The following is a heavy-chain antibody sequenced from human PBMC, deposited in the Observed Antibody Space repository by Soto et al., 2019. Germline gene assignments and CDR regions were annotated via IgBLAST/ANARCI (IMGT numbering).Heavy chain of an antibody. CDR2: IYYSGST. D-gene: IGHD3-9*01. CDR1: GGSISSYY. CDR3: ARGRRYYDILTGYSYYFDY. Sequence: SETLSLTCTVSGGSISSYYWSWIRQPPGKGLEWIGYIYYSGSTNYNPSLKSRVTISVDTSKNQFSLKLSSVTAADTAVYYCARGRRYYDILTGYSYYFDYWGQGTLVTVSS. J-gene: IGHJ4*02. V-gene: IGHV4-59*01.